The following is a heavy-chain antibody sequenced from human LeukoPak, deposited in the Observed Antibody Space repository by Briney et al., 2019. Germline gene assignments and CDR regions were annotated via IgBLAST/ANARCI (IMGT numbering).Heavy chain of an antibody. D-gene: IGHD3-22*01. CDR1: GFTFDDYA. Sequence: GRSLRLSCAASGFTFDDYAMHWVRQAPGKGLEWVSGISWNSGSIGYADSVKGRFTISRDNAKNSLYLQMNSLRAEDTALYYCAKDMSYDSSGSYFDYWGQGTLVTVSS. CDR3: AKDMSYDSSGSYFDY. V-gene: IGHV3-9*01. CDR2: ISWNSGSI. J-gene: IGHJ4*02.